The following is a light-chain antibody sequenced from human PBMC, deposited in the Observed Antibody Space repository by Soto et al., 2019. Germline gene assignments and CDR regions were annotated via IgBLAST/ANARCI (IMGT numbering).Light chain of an antibody. V-gene: IGLV2-14*01. CDR2: EVS. CDR1: SSDVGGYNY. Sequence: QSALTQPASVSGSPGQSITISCTGTSSDVGGYNYVSWYQQHSGKAPKLIIYEVSNRPSGVSNRFSGSKSGNTASLTISGLQAADEADYYCNSYTSKSTGVFGTGTKLTVL. J-gene: IGLJ1*01. CDR3: NSYTSKSTGV.